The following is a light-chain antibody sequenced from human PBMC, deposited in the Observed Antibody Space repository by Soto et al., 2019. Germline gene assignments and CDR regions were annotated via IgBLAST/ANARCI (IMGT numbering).Light chain of an antibody. V-gene: IGKV3-15*01. CDR1: QSVTSN. J-gene: IGKJ1*01. Sequence: EIVMTQSPATLSVSPGERATLSCRASQSVTSNLAWYQQKPGQPPRRLIYGASTRATGIPARFSGSGSGTDFTLTISSLEPEDFAVYYCQQRSNWPRTFGQGTKVEIK. CDR2: GAS. CDR3: QQRSNWPRT.